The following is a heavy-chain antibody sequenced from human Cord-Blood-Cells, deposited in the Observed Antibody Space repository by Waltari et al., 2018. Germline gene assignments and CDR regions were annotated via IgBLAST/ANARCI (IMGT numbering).Heavy chain of an antibody. D-gene: IGHD2-15*01. Sequence: QVQLVQSVAEVKKPGASVQVSCKVSGYTLTESSMHWVRQAPGKGLEWMGGFDPEDGETIYAQKFQGRVTMTEDTSTDTAYMELSSLRSEDTAVYYCATAIQYCSGGSCYSCWFDPWGQGTLVTVSS. CDR3: ATAIQYCSGGSCYSCWFDP. CDR2: FDPEDGET. J-gene: IGHJ5*02. CDR1: GYTLTESS. V-gene: IGHV1-24*01.